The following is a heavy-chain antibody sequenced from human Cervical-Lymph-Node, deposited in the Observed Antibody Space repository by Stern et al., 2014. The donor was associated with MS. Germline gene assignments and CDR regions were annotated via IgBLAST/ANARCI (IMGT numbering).Heavy chain of an antibody. V-gene: IGHV2-5*02. J-gene: IGHJ4*02. CDR1: GFSLSTSGLG. CDR3: AHHPTAGDAFDF. CDR2: IHWDDDK. Sequence: QVTLRESGPALVKPTQTLTLTCTFSGFSLSTSGLGVGWIRQPPGKALEWLALIHWDDDKFYSPSLKNRLSITKATSKNQVVLTMTNMDPVDKATYYCAHHPTAGDAFDFWGQGTLVTVSS. D-gene: IGHD6-25*01.